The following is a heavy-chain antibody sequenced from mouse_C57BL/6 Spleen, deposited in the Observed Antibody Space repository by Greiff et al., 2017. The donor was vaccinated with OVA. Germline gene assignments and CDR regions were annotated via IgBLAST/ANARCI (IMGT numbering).Heavy chain of an antibody. V-gene: IGHV1-82*01. Sequence: VQLVESGPELVKPGASVKISCKASGYAFSSSWMNWVKQRPGKGLEWIGRIYPGDGDTNYNGKFKGKATLTADKSSSTAYRQLSSLTSEDSAVYFCARTPMVTTPMDYWGQGTSVTVSS. J-gene: IGHJ4*01. CDR2: IYPGDGDT. D-gene: IGHD2-2*01. CDR3: ARTPMVTTPMDY. CDR1: GYAFSSSW.